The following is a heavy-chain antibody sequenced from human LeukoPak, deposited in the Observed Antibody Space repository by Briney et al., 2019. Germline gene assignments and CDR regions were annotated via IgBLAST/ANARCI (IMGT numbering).Heavy chain of an antibody. J-gene: IGHJ4*02. CDR2: LGSTGST. V-gene: IGHV3-23*01. Sequence: PGGSLRLSCAASGFTFRTSVMSWVRQAPGKGLEWVSSLGSTGSTYYIDSVKGRFSISRDYSQNTLYLEMNSLRAEDTATYFCAKVSYASAWYLFDHWGRGTLVAVSS. CDR1: GFTFRTSV. D-gene: IGHD2-2*01. CDR3: AKVSYASAWYLFDH.